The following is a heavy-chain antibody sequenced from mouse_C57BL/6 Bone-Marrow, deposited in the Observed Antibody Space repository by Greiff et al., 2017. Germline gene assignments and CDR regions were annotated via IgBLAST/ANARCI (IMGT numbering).Heavy chain of an antibody. CDR2: IYPRSGNT. CDR3: ARKGKGSSGYAY. CDR1: GYTFTSYG. J-gene: IGHJ3*01. D-gene: IGHD3-2*02. V-gene: IGHV1-81*01. Sequence: VQLQQSGAELARPGASVKLSCKASGYTFTSYGISWVKQSTGQGLEWIGEIYPRSGNTYYNEKFKGKATLTADQSSSTAYMELRSLTSEDSAVYVCARKGKGSSGYAYWGQGTLVTVSA.